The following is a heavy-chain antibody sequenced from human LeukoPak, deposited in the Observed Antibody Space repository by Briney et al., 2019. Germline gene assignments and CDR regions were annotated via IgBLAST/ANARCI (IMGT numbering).Heavy chain of an antibody. CDR2: IYHSGST. J-gene: IGHJ4*02. CDR1: GGSFSGYY. V-gene: IGHV4-34*01. Sequence: KPSETLSLTCAVYGGSFSGYYWSWIRQPPGKGLEWIGSIYHSGSTYYNPSLKSRVTISVDTSKNQFSLKLSSVTAADTAVYYCARDWVGYSYGYPGYWGQGTLVTVSS. CDR3: ARDWVGYSYGYPGY. D-gene: IGHD5-18*01.